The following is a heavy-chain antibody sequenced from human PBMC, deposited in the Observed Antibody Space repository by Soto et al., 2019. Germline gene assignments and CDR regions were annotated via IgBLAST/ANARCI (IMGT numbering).Heavy chain of an antibody. J-gene: IGHJ4*02. CDR1: GFTFDDYA. Sequence: EVQLEESGGALVQPGRSLRLSCAASGFTFDDYAMYWVRQVLGKGLEWVSSISWNSGNIGYADSVKGRFTTSRDNAENSLYLQMNSLRPEDTALYYCVRSKGGYSYGTPFDYWGQGTXVT. D-gene: IGHD5-18*01. CDR3: VRSKGGYSYGTPFDY. V-gene: IGHV3-9*01. CDR2: ISWNSGNI.